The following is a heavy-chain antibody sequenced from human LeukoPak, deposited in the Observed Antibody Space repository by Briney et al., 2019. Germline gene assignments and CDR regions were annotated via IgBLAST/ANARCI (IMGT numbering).Heavy chain of an antibody. J-gene: IGHJ4*02. CDR2: ISGSGGST. CDR1: GFTFSSYA. CDR3: AKTGLVVPAADFDY. D-gene: IGHD2-2*01. V-gene: IGHV3-23*01. Sequence: GGSLRLSCAASGFTFSSYAMSWVRQAPGKGLEWVSAISGSGGSTYYADSVKGRFTISRDNSKNTLYLQMNSLGAEDTAVYYCAKTGLVVPAADFDYWGQGTLVTVSS.